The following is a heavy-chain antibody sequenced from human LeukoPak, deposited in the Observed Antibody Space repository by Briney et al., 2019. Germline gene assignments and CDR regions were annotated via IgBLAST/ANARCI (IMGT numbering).Heavy chain of an antibody. CDR2: IKQDGSEK. CDR1: GFTFSTYW. V-gene: IGHV3-7*01. CDR3: VRDLNRLLLRGYYGSGDDY. Sequence: PGGSLRLSCAASGFTFSTYWMTWVRQAPGKGLEWVANIKQDGSEKYFVDSVKGRFTISRDNAKNSLYLQMNSLRAEDTAVYYCVRDLNRLLLRGYYGSGDDYWGQGTLVTVSS. D-gene: IGHD3-10*01. J-gene: IGHJ4*02.